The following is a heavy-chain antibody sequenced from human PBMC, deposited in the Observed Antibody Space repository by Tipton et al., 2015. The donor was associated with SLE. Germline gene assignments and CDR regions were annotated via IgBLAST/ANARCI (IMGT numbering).Heavy chain of an antibody. V-gene: IGHV4-38-2*01. CDR1: GYSISSDYY. D-gene: IGHD3-9*01. CDR3: ARGRRHDQDSLTGLYQYDLDV. J-gene: IGHJ6*02. Sequence: TLSLTCEVSGYSISSDYYWGWIRQPPGEGLEWIGSMFHSGTTYVNPSLKSRVTISVDKSKSQFSLKVRSVTAADTAVYYCARGRRHDQDSLTGLYQYDLDVWGQGTTVTVSS. CDR2: MFHSGTT.